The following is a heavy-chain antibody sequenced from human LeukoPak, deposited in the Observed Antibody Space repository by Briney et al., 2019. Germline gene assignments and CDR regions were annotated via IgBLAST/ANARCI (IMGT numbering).Heavy chain of an antibody. J-gene: IGHJ4*02. V-gene: IGHV1-3*01. D-gene: IGHD3-10*01. CDR2: INAGNGNT. CDR1: GYTFTSYA. CDR3: AREEGGSGSSFDY. Sequence: ASVKVSCTASGYTFTSYAMHWVRQAPGQRLEWMGWINAGNGNTKYSQKFQGRVTITRDTSASTAYMELSSLRSEDTAVYYCAREEGGSGSSFDYWGQGTLVTVSS.